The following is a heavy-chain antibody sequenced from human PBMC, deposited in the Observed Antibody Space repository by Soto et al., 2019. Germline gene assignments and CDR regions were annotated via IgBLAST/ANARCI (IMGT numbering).Heavy chain of an antibody. CDR1: GGSISSGGYY. CDR2: IYYSGST. J-gene: IGHJ5*02. Sequence: QVQLQESGPGLVKPSQTLSLTCTVSGGSISSGGYYWSWIRQHPGKGLEWIGYIYYSGSTYYNPYLKSRGTISVDTSNHQFSLQLSSVTAADTAVYYCARAAHYSSPFRWFDPWGQGTLVTVSS. V-gene: IGHV4-31*03. D-gene: IGHD6-6*01. CDR3: ARAAHYSSPFRWFDP.